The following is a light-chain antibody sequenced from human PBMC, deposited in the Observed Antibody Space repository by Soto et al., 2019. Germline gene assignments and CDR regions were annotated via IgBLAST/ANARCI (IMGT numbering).Light chain of an antibody. CDR1: QTISNY. CDR3: QQSYSSPYT. J-gene: IGKJ3*01. CDR2: GAS. Sequence: DIQMTQSPSSLSASVGDRVTITCRASQTISNYLNWYQQKSGKAPKVLIYGASRLQSGVPSRYSRSGVGTDFTLTISGLQSEDFATYYCQQSYSSPYTFGPGTKVDIK. V-gene: IGKV1-39*01.